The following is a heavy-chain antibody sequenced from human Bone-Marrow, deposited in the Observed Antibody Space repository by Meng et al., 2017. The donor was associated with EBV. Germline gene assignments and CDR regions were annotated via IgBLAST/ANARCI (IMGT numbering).Heavy chain of an antibody. V-gene: IGHV1-8*01. CDR2: MNPNSGNT. D-gene: IGHD3-16*01. CDR3: ARGTYDRPVDP. Sequence: QGQLVKGGAEVKKPGASGKVSCKASGYTFTSYDIHWVRQATGQGLEWMGWMNPNSGNTGYAQKFQDRVTMTRNTSISTAYMELSSLRSEDTAVYYCARGTYDRPVDPWGQGTLVTVSS. CDR1: GYTFTSYD. J-gene: IGHJ5*02.